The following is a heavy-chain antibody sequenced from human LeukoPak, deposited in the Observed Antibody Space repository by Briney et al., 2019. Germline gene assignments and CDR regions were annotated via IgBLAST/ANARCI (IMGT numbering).Heavy chain of an antibody. J-gene: IGHJ3*02. D-gene: IGHD4-17*01. CDR2: ISSISTTI. V-gene: IGHV3-48*01. Sequence: GGSLRLSCAASGFTFSSYSMNWVRQAPGRGLEWVSYISSISTTIYYKDSVKGRFTVSRDNAKNSLYLHMTSLRAEDTAVYYCVRNDGDDAFDIWGQGQWSPSLQ. CDR1: GFTFSSYS. CDR3: VRNDGDDAFDI.